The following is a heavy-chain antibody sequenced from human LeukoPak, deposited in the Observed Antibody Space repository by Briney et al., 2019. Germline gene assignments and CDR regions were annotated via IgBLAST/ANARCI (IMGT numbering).Heavy chain of an antibody. CDR1: GGSISSYY. Sequence: SETLSLTCTVSGGSISSYYWSWIRQPPGKGLEWIGYIYYSGSTNYNPSLKSRVTISVDTSKNQFSLKLSSVTAADTAVYYCARRATIFGVTLAFDIWGQGTMVTVSS. CDR2: IYYSGST. V-gene: IGHV4-59*01. D-gene: IGHD3-3*01. J-gene: IGHJ3*02. CDR3: ARRATIFGVTLAFDI.